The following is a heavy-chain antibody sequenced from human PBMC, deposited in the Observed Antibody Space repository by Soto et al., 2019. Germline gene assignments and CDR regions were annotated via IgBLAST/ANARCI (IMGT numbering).Heavy chain of an antibody. CDR2: ISAYNGNT. D-gene: IGHD6-19*01. Sequence: ASVKVSCKASGYTFTSYGISWVRQAPGQGLEWMGWISAYNGNTNYAQKLQGRVTMTTDTSTSTAYMELRSLRSDDTAVYYCARVGPNSSGWGGNWFDPWGQGTLVTVSS. CDR1: GYTFTSYG. J-gene: IGHJ5*02. CDR3: ARVGPNSSGWGGNWFDP. V-gene: IGHV1-18*01.